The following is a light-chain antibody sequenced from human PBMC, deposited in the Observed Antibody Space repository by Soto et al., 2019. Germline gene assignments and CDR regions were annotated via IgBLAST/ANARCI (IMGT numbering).Light chain of an antibody. CDR3: QQYISSPVT. CDR2: GAS. J-gene: IGKJ4*01. Sequence: EIVLTQSPGTLSLSPGERATLSCRASQSVSSSYLAWYQQKPGQPPRLFIYGASSRATGIPDRFSGSGSGTDFTLTISRLEPEDFAVYYCQQYISSPVTFGGGTKVEIK. CDR1: QSVSSSY. V-gene: IGKV3-20*01.